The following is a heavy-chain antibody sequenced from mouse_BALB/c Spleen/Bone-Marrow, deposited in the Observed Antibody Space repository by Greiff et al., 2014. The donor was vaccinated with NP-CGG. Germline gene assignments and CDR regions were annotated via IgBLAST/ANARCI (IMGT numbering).Heavy chain of an antibody. CDR2: IDPENGDT. CDR1: GFNIKDYY. J-gene: IGHJ2*01. D-gene: IGHD1-1*01. CDR3: NSHITRVSY. Sequence: VQLQQSGAELVRSGASVKLSCTASGFNIKDYYMHWVKQRPEQGLEWIGWIDPENGDTEYVPKFQGKATMTADTSSNTAYMQLITLTSEDTAVYYFNSHITRVSYWGQGTTLTVSS. V-gene: IGHV14-4*02.